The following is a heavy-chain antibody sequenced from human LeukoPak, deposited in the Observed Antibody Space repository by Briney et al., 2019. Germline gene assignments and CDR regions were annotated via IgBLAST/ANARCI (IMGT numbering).Heavy chain of an antibody. D-gene: IGHD6-13*01. J-gene: IGHJ4*02. CDR1: GLTFRNYW. CDR3: AKASIAAAGTSFDY. CDR2: TKPDGSAE. Sequence: GGSLRLSCAASGLTFRNYWMGWVRRAPGKGLEWVANTKPDGSAEYYADSVRGRFTTSRDNAKNSLYLQMNSLRAEDTALYYCAKASIAAAGTSFDYWGQGTLVTVSS. V-gene: IGHV3-7*03.